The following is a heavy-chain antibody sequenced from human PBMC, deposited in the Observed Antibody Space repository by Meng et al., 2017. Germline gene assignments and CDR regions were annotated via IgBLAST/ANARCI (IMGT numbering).Heavy chain of an antibody. CDR3: AAGVMVRGAGSMDV. D-gene: IGHD3-10*01. CDR2: IVVGSGNT. V-gene: IGHV1-58*01. CDR1: GFTFTSSA. Sequence: SVKVSCKASGFTFTSSAVQWVRQARGQRLEWIGWIVVGSGNTNYAQKFQERVTITRDMSTSTAYMELLSLRSEDTAVYYCAAGVMVRGAGSMDVWGQGTTVTVSS. J-gene: IGHJ6*02.